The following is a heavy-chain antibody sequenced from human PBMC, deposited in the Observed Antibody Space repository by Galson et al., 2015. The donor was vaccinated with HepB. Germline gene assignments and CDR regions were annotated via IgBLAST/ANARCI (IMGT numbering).Heavy chain of an antibody. V-gene: IGHV4-34*01. CDR1: GGSFSGYY. J-gene: IGHJ3*02. D-gene: IGHD5-18*01. CDR2: INHSGST. Sequence: SETLSLTCAVYGGSFSGYYWSWIRQPPGKGLEWIGEINHSGSTNYNPSLKSRVTISVDTSKNQFSLKLSSVTAADTAVYYCARLYGYGNDAFDIWGQGTMVTVSS. CDR3: ARLYGYGNDAFDI.